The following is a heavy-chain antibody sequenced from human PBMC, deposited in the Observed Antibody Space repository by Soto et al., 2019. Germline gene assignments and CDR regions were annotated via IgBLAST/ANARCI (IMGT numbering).Heavy chain of an antibody. CDR1: GFTFSSYG. CDR3: ARDLYYNDSSGYSYFDY. J-gene: IGHJ4*02. D-gene: IGHD3-22*01. V-gene: IGHV3-33*01. Sequence: GGSLRLSCAASGFTFSSYGMHWVRQAPGKGLEWVAVIWYDGSNKYYADSVKGRFTISRDNSKNTLYLQMNSLRAEDTAVYYCARDLYYNDSSGYSYFDYWGQGTLVTVS. CDR2: IWYDGSNK.